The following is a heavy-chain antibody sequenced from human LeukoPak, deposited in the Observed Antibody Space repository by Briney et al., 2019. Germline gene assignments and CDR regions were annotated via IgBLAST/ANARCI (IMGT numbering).Heavy chain of an antibody. CDR3: ARAGYSYGFFDY. D-gene: IGHD5-18*01. CDR2: IYHSGST. Sequence: PSETPSLTCAVSGYSISSGYYWGWIRQPPGKGLEWIGSIYHSGSTYYNPSLKSRVTISVDTSKNQFSLKLSSVTAADTAVYYCARAGYSYGFFDYWGQGTLVTVSS. CDR1: GYSISSGYY. V-gene: IGHV4-38-2*01. J-gene: IGHJ4*02.